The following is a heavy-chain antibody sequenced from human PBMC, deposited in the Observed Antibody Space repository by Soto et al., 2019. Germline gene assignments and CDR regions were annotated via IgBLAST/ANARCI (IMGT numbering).Heavy chain of an antibody. J-gene: IGHJ4*02. Sequence: ASVKVSCKASGYTFTSYGISWVRQAPGQGLEWMGWISAYNGNTKYSQKFQGRVTITRDTSASTAYMELSSLRSEDTAVYYCARGAEPIDYWGQGTLVTVSS. CDR3: ARGAEPIDY. CDR1: GYTFTSYG. CDR2: ISAYNGNT. V-gene: IGHV1-18*01.